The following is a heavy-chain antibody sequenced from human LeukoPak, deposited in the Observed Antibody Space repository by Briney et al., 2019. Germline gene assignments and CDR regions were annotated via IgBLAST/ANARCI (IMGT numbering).Heavy chain of an antibody. J-gene: IGHJ4*02. D-gene: IGHD3-22*01. CDR1: GGSISSYY. CDR3: ARMNYYDSSGYHDY. V-gene: IGHV4-59*12. CDR2: IYYSGST. Sequence: SETLSLTCTVSGGSISSYYWSWLRQPPGKGLEWIGYIYYSGSTNYNPSLKSRVTISVDTSKNQFSLKLSSVTAADTAVYYCARMNYYDSSGYHDYWGQGTLVTVSS.